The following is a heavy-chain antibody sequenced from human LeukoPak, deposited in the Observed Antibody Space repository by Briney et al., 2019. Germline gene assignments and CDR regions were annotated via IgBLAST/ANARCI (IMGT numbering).Heavy chain of an antibody. CDR3: AREWQLVSDY. D-gene: IGHD6-6*01. Sequence: APVKVSCEASGYTFTSYGISWVRQAPGQGLEWMGWISAYNGNTNYTQKLQGRVTMTTDTSTSTAYMELRSLRSDDTAVYYCAREWQLVSDYWGQGTLVTVSS. V-gene: IGHV1-18*01. J-gene: IGHJ4*02. CDR1: GYTFTSYG. CDR2: ISAYNGNT.